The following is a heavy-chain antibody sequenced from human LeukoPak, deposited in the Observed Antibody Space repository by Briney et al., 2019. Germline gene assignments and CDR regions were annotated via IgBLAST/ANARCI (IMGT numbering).Heavy chain of an antibody. CDR1: GYTFIGYF. D-gene: IGHD3-16*02. CDR3: AREAQRPSSYDYVWGSYRYTFYY. Sequence: ASVKVSCKASGYTFIGYFMNWVRQAPGQGLEWMGRINPNSGGTNYAQKFQGRVTITRDTSASTAYMELSSLRSEDTAVYYCAREAQRPSSYDYVWGSYRYTFYYWGQGTLVTVSS. CDR2: INPNSGGT. V-gene: IGHV1-2*06. J-gene: IGHJ4*02.